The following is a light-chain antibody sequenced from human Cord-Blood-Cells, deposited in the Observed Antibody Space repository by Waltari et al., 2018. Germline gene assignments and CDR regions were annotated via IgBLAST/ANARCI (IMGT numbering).Light chain of an antibody. CDR3: SSYAGSNNWV. V-gene: IGLV2-8*01. CDR2: EVS. Sequence: QSALTQPPSASGSPGPSVTISCTGTSSDVGGSNYVSWYQQHPGKAPKLMIYEVSKRPSGVPDRFSGSKSGNTASLTVSWLQAEEEADYYCSSYAGSNNWVFGGGTKLTVL. CDR1: SSDVGGSNY. J-gene: IGLJ3*02.